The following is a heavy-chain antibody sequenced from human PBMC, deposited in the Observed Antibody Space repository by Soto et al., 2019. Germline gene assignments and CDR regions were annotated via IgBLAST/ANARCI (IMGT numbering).Heavy chain of an antibody. CDR3: ARVDSRSWYSRGFDP. CDR2: IYYSGST. D-gene: IGHD6-13*01. CDR1: GGSISSYY. Sequence: LSLTCTVSGGSISSYYWSWIRQPPGKGLEWIGYIYYSGSTNYNPSLKSRVTISVDTSKNQFSLKLSSVTAADTAVYYCARVDSRSWYSRGFDPWGQGTLVTVSS. J-gene: IGHJ5*02. V-gene: IGHV4-59*01.